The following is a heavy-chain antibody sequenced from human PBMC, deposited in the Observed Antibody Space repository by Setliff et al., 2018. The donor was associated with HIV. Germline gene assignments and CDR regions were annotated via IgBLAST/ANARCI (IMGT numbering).Heavy chain of an antibody. CDR3: ARKLGSIDDY. V-gene: IGHV3-53*01. CDR1: GFAFSEFW. D-gene: IGHD6-6*01. J-gene: IGHJ4*02. CDR2: IYSGGNT. Sequence: GGSLRLSCAASGFAFSEFWMSWARQAPGKGLEWVSVIYSGGNTYYADSVKGRFTISRDNFKNTLYLEMNSLRAEDTAVYYCARKLGSIDDYWGQGTLVTVS.